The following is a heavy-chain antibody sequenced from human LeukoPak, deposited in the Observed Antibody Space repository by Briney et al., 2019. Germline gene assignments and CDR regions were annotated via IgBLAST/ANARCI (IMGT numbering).Heavy chain of an antibody. J-gene: IGHJ4*02. V-gene: IGHV3-23*01. Sequence: PGGSLRLSCAASGFTFSGYAMSWVRQAPGKGLEWVSAISGSGGSTYYADSVKGRFTISRDNSKNTLYLQMNSLRAEDTAIYYCAKFHVNFSSGWLRSFDYWGQGTLVTVSS. CDR2: ISGSGGST. D-gene: IGHD6-19*01. CDR1: GFTFSGYA. CDR3: AKFHVNFSSGWLRSFDY.